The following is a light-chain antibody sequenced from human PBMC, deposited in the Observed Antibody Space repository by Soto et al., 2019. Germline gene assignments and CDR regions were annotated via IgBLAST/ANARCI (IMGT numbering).Light chain of an antibody. J-gene: IGKJ1*01. CDR1: QSVSSSY. CDR2: GAS. V-gene: IGKV3-20*01. Sequence: EIVLTQSPGTLSLSPGERATLSCRASQSVSSSYLAWYQQKPGQAPRLLIYGASSRAAGIPDRFGGSGSGKDFIFPTAGRDPEIFEVFSCKRKGSPPRRLGKGTKGEIK. CDR3: KRKGSPPRR.